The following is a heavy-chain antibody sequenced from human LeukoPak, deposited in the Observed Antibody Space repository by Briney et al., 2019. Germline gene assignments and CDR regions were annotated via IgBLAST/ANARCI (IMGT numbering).Heavy chain of an antibody. CDR2: INPNSGGT. CDR1: GYTFTGYY. V-gene: IGHV1-2*02. CDR3: ARPRAAAGPDY. Sequence: ASVKVSCKASGYTFTGYYMHWVRQAPGQVLGWMGWINPNSGGTNYAQKFQGRVTMTRDTSISTAYMELSRLRSDDTAVYYCARPRAAAGPDYWGQGTLVTVSS. D-gene: IGHD6-13*01. J-gene: IGHJ4*02.